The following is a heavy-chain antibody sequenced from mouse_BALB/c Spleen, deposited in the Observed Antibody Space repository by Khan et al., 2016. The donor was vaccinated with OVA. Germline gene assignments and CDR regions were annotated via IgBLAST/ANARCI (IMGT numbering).Heavy chain of an antibody. CDR2: INTGGHYT. V-gene: IGHV5-6*01. D-gene: IGHD1-1*02. Sequence: EVQLVESGGDLVKTGGSLKLSCAASGFTFSTYGMSWVRQTPDKRLEWVATINTGGHYTYYIDHVSRRFTISRDNAENIRYLQMTSLKSEDSAMYYCARLAYYYNSEALAYWGQGTLVTVSA. CDR3: ARLAYYYNSEALAY. J-gene: IGHJ3*01. CDR1: GFTFSTYG.